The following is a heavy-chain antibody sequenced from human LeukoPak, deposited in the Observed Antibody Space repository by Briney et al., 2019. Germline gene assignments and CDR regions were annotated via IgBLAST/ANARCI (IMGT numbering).Heavy chain of an antibody. CDR2: MNPGNGHT. CDR3: ARSLYNSSWHSYYGMDV. D-gene: IGHD6-13*01. Sequence: GASVKVSCKASGYTFTNYDINWVRQATGQGLEWMGWMNPGNGHTGYAQEFQGRVTMTRNTSTSTAYMELSSLRSEDTAVFYCARSLYNSSWHSYYGMDVWGQGTTVTVSS. V-gene: IGHV1-8*01. CDR1: GYTFTNYD. J-gene: IGHJ6*02.